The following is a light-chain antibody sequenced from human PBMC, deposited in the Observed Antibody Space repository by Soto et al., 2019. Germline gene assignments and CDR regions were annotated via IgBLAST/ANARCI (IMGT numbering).Light chain of an antibody. CDR3: YQYGSSPFT. Sequence: EIVLTQSPGTLSLSPGERATLSCRASQSVSTTYLAWYQQKPGQAPRLVIYGASSRATGIPDRFSGSGSGTDFTLTISGLEPEDFAVYYCYQYGSSPFTFGPGTKVDFK. V-gene: IGKV3-20*01. CDR2: GAS. CDR1: QSVSTTY. J-gene: IGKJ3*01.